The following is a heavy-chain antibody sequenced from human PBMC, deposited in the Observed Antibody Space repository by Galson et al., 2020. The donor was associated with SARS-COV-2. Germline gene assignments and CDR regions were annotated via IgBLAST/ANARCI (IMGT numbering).Heavy chain of an antibody. D-gene: IGHD3-10*01. CDR3: ARAEYYYGSGRLDY. V-gene: IGHV4-59*08. CDR1: GGSFSRYY. Sequence: SETLSLTCTLSGGSFSRYYGSWIRQPPGKGLEWIGYVYYNGNTNYNPSLKSRVSISVDTSENQFSLKLTSVTAADTAVYYCARAEYYYGSGRLDYWGQGTLVTVSS. CDR2: VYYNGNT. J-gene: IGHJ4*02.